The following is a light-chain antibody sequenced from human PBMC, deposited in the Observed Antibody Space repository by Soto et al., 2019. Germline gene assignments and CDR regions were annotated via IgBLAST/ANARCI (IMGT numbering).Light chain of an antibody. J-gene: IGKJ1*01. Sequence: DVQMTQSPSTLSASVGDRVTITCRASQSVTSWLAWYKQKPGKAPKVLIYDAFSLESGVPSRFSGSGSGTEFTLTMSSLHPDDIATYYCHHYNSYPGTFGQGTKVEIK. CDR3: HHYNSYPGT. CDR1: QSVTSW. V-gene: IGKV1-5*01. CDR2: DAF.